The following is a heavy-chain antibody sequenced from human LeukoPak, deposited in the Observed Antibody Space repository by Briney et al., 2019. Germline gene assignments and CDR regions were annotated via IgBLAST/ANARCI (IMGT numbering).Heavy chain of an antibody. Sequence: GGSLRLSCAASGFTLSSYAMHWVRQAPGKGLEYVSAISSNGGSTYYANSVKGRFTISRDNSKNTLYLQMNSLRAEDTAVYYCARGMGELPYWGQGTLVTVSS. D-gene: IGHD1-26*01. J-gene: IGHJ4*02. CDR1: GFTLSSYA. CDR3: ARGMGELPY. CDR2: ISSNGGST. V-gene: IGHV3-64*01.